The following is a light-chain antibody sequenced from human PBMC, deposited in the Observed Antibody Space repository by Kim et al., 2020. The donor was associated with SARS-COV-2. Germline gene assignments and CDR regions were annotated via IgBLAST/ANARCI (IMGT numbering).Light chain of an antibody. V-gene: IGKV3-15*01. Sequence: EIVMTQSPATLSVSPGERATLSCRASQSVSSNLAWYQQKPGQAPRLLIYGASTRATGIPARFSDSGSGTEFTLTISSLQSEDFAVYYCQQSWTFGQGTKVDIK. CDR1: QSVSSN. J-gene: IGKJ1*01. CDR3: QQSWT. CDR2: GAS.